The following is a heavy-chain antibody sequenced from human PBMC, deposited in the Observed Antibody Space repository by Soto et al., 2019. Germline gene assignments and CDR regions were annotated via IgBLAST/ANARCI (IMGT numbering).Heavy chain of an antibody. CDR2: ISYDGRNK. Sequence: QVQLVESGGGVVQPGRSLRLSCAASGFTFSSYAMHWVRQAPGKGLEWVAVISYDGRNKYYADSVKGRFTISRDDSKNTLYVHMNSLRGEDTAVYYCARVGMYSRSWYFPSKYFDYWGQGTLVTVSS. D-gene: IGHD6-13*01. CDR3: ARVGMYSRSWYFPSKYFDY. V-gene: IGHV3-30*04. J-gene: IGHJ4*02. CDR1: GFTFSSYA.